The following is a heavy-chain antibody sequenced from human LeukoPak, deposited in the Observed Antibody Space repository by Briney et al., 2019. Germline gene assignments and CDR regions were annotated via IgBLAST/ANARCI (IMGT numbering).Heavy chain of an antibody. CDR1: GGSFRNYY. CDR2: VNYSGSI. J-gene: IGHJ4*02. D-gene: IGHD3-9*01. V-gene: IGHV4-59*01. CDR3: ARLLTDYIFDC. Sequence: SETLSLTCTVSGGSFRNYYWSWIRQPPGKGLEYIGYVNYSGSINYNPSLKSRVTISIDASKSQFSLKLSSVTAADTAVYYCARLLTDYIFDCWGQGILVTVSS.